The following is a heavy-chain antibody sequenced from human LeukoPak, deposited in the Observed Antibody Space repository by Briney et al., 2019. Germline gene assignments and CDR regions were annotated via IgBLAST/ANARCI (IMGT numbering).Heavy chain of an antibody. J-gene: IGHJ3*02. D-gene: IGHD3-3*01. CDR2: IKQDGSEH. CDR1: GFTFSSYW. Sequence: GSLRLSCAASGFTFSSYWMTWVRQAPGKGLEWVANIKQDGSEHYYVDSVKGRFTISRDNAKNSLYLQMNSLRAEDTAVYYCARAYYDFWSGYYAHDAFDIWGQGTVVTVSS. V-gene: IGHV3-7*01. CDR3: ARAYYDFWSGYYAHDAFDI.